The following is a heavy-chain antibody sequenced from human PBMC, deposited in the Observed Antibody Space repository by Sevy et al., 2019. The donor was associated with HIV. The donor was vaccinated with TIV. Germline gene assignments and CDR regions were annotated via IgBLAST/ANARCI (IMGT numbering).Heavy chain of an antibody. Sequence: GGSLRLSCAASGFTFDDYTMHWVRQAPGKGLEWVSLISWDGGSTYYAYSVKGRFTISRDNSKNSLYLQMNSLRTEDTALYYCAKGLRIMDAFDIWGQGTIVTVSS. CDR3: AKGLRIMDAFDI. J-gene: IGHJ3*02. CDR2: ISWDGGST. D-gene: IGHD3-16*01. V-gene: IGHV3-43*01. CDR1: GFTFDDYT.